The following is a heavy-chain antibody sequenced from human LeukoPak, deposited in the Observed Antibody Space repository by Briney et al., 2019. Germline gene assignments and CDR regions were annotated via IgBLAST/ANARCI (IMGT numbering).Heavy chain of an antibody. V-gene: IGHV5-51*01. CDR2: IYPGDSDT. CDR3: ARGFLARAAAGTDWFDP. D-gene: IGHD6-13*01. CDR1: GYSFTSYW. Sequence: GESLKISCKGSGYSFTSYWIGWVRQMPGEGLEWMGIIYPGDSDTRYSPSFQGQVTISADKSISTAYLQWSSLKASNTAMYYCARGFLARAAAGTDWFDPWGQGTLVTVSS. J-gene: IGHJ5*02.